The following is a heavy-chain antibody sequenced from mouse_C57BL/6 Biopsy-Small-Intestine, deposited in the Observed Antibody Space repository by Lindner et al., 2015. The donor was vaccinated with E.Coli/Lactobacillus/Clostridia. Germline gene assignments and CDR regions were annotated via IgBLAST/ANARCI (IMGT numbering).Heavy chain of an antibody. CDR1: GYSFTDHY. J-gene: IGHJ2*01. CDR2: IYPYNGLS. CDR3: ARSEGSSGFFDY. Sequence: VQLQESGPELVKPGASVKISCKASGYSFTDHYMHWVKQSHGNFLDWIGYIYPYNGLSSYNQKFKGKATLTVDKSSSTAYMELRSLTSEDSAVYYCARSEGSSGFFDYWGQGTTLTVSS. D-gene: IGHD3-2*02. V-gene: IGHV1-31*01.